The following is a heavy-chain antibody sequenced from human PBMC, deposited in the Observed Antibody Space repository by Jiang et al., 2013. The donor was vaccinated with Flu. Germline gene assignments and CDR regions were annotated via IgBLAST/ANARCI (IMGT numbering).Heavy chain of an antibody. CDR2: IFDSGST. D-gene: IGHD5-12*01. V-gene: IGHV4-31*03. CDR3: ARGRGYSGFEPLFFDY. CDR1: GGSISSGAYY. Sequence: GSGLVKPSQTLSLTCTVSGGSISSGAYYWSWIRQHPGKGLQWIGYIFDSGSTYYNASLKGRATISMDTSKNNFSLKLTSVTAADTAVYYCARGRGYSGFEPLFFDYVGQGTLVTVSS. J-gene: IGHJ4*02.